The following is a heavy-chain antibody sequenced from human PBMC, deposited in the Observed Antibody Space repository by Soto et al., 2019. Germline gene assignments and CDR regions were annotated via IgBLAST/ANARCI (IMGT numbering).Heavy chain of an antibody. V-gene: IGHV1-69*12. Sequence: QVQLVQSGAEVKKPGSSVKVSCKASGGTFSSYAISWVRQAPGQWLEWMGGIIPIFGTANYAQKFQGRVTITADESTSTAYMEQSSLSSEDTAVYYCARAPPVAGFPYWYFDLWGRGTLVTVS. J-gene: IGHJ2*01. D-gene: IGHD6-19*01. CDR3: ARAPPVAGFPYWYFDL. CDR1: GGTFSSYA. CDR2: IIPIFGTA.